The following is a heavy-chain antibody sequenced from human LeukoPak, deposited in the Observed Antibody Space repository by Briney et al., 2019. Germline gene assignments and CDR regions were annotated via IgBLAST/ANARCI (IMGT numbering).Heavy chain of an antibody. CDR1: GFTFSSYS. D-gene: IGHD5-24*01. CDR2: VSSSGTTT. Sequence: GGSLRLSCAASGFTFSSYSVIWARQAPGKGLEWLSYVSSSGTTTYYADSVKGRFTISRDNGKNLVSLQMNSLRDEDTAVYYCARADRDGNKRFLDWGQGTLVTVSS. V-gene: IGHV3-48*02. J-gene: IGHJ4*02. CDR3: ARADRDGNKRFLD.